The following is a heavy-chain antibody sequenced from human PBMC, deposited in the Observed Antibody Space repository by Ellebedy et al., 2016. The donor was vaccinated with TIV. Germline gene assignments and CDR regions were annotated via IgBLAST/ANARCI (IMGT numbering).Heavy chain of an antibody. CDR3: ARGGSSGSSDY. V-gene: IGHV3-30*03. CDR2: ISSDGNIK. Sequence: GGSLRLSCVASGFTFRSHGIYWVRQAPGKGLEWVAVISSDGNIKYYADSVKGRFTISRDNSKNTLYLQMNSLRTDDMAVYYCARGGSSGSSDYWGQGTLVTVSS. CDR1: GFTFRSHG. J-gene: IGHJ4*02. D-gene: IGHD3-10*01.